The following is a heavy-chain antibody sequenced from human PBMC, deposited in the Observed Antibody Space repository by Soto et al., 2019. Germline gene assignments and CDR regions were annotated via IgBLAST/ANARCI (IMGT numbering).Heavy chain of an antibody. J-gene: IGHJ4*02. D-gene: IGHD2-15*01. CDR3: ARQDVVVVAATQLENFDY. CDR1: GGSISSSSYY. Sequence: ASETLSLTCTVSGGSISSSSYYWGWIRQPPGKGLEWIGSIYYSGSTYYNPSLKSRVTISVDTSKNQFSLKLSSVTAADTAVYYCARQDVVVVAATQLENFDYWGQGTLVTVSS. CDR2: IYYSGST. V-gene: IGHV4-39*01.